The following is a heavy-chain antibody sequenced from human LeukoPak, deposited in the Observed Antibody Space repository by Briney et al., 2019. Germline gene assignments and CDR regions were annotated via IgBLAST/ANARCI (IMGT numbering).Heavy chain of an antibody. J-gene: IGHJ4*02. Sequence: GGSLRLSCAASGFTFSSYTMSWVRQAPGKGLEWVANIKQDGSEKYYVDSVKGRFTISRDNAKNSLYLQMNSLRAEDTAVYYCARDGVWFGEPIDYWGQGTLVTVSS. V-gene: IGHV3-7*01. CDR2: IKQDGSEK. CDR1: GFTFSSYT. CDR3: ARDGVWFGEPIDY. D-gene: IGHD3-10*01.